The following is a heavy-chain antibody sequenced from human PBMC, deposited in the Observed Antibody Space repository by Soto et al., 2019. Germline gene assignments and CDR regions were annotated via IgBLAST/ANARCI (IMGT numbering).Heavy chain of an antibody. V-gene: IGHV4-30-2*01. Sequence: TLCLTCTVSGCSITSAVLSWNWIRQPPGKGLEWVGYIYQSGSSSDNPSLTSRVTMSLNRSKNQFSLNLTSVTAADTAVYFCARGQFRSGVDAWGQGTKVT. CDR1: GCSITSAVLS. CDR3: ARGQFRSGVDA. CDR2: IYQSGSS. J-gene: IGHJ6*01. D-gene: IGHD2-21*01.